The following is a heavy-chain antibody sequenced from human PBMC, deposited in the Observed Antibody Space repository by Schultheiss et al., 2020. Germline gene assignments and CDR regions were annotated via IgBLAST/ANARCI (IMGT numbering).Heavy chain of an antibody. D-gene: IGHD3-3*01. CDR2: ISSSGSTI. CDR3: ARGRMGQDFWSGYDGPYYYYYMDV. Sequence: GGSLRLSCAASGFTFSDYYMSWIRQAPGKGLEWVSYISSSGSTIYYADSVKGRFTISRDNAKNSLYLQMNSLRAEDTAVYYCARGRMGQDFWSGYDGPYYYYYMDVWGKGTTVTVS. J-gene: IGHJ6*03. CDR1: GFTFSDYY. V-gene: IGHV3-11*01.